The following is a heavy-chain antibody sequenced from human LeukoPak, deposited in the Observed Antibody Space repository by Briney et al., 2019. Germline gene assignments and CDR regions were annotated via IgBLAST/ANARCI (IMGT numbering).Heavy chain of an antibody. CDR1: GGSLSSYY. CDR3: ARHGGSYSLDY. CDR2: LYYSGST. Sequence: SETLSLTCTVSGGSLSSYYWSWIRQPPGKGLEWIGYLYYSGSTYNPSLKSRVSISVDTSKNQFSLKLSSVTAADTAVYYCARHGGSYSLDYWGQGTLVTVSS. V-gene: IGHV4-59*08. J-gene: IGHJ4*02. D-gene: IGHD1-26*01.